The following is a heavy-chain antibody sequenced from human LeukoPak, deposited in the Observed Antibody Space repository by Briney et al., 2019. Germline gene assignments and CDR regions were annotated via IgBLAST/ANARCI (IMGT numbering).Heavy chain of an antibody. D-gene: IGHD1-1*01. J-gene: IGHJ3*02. CDR2: IYPRDSDT. Sequence: VESLKISCKGSGDSFTSYWVAWVRQMPGKGLEWMGIIYPRDSDTRYSPSFQGQVTIFADKPINTASLQWSGLTAAGTVVYYCARQVPTAFAVRGFDIWGQGTKVTVSS. CDR3: ARQVPTAFAVRGFDI. V-gene: IGHV5-51*01. CDR1: GDSFTSYW.